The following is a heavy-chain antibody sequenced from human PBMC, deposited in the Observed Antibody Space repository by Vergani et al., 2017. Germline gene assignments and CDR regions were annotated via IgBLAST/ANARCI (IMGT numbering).Heavy chain of an antibody. CDR1: GLSITRGNY. CDR3: VRDLYSRGPFDV. J-gene: IGHJ4*01. V-gene: IGHV4-38-2*02. CDR2: VFHLGTA. D-gene: IGHD3-22*01. Sequence: QVQLQESGPGLLKTSETLSLTCNVSGLSITRGNYWGWVRQSPGTGLEWIAIVFHLGTAYYNPSLRSRVRISIDAYNVLSLRLQSVTAADTAVYFCVRDLYSRGPFDVWGQGSLVTVSS.